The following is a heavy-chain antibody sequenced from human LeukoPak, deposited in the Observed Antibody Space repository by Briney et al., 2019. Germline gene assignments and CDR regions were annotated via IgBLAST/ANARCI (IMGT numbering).Heavy chain of an antibody. D-gene: IGHD2-2*01. CDR1: GYTFTGYY. J-gene: IGHJ5*02. CDR2: INPNSGGT. V-gene: IGHV1-2*02. Sequence: GASVKVSCKASGYTFTGYYMHWVRQAPGQGLEWMGWINPNSGGTNYAQKFQGRVTMTRDTSISTAYMELSRLRSDDTAVYYCARVRVVVPAANKPRGGSFDPWGQGTLVTVSS. CDR3: ARVRVVVPAANKPRGGSFDP.